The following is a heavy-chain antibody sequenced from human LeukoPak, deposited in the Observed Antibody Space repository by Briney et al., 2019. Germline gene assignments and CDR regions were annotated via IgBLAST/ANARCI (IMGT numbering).Heavy chain of an antibody. CDR2: ISSGSSNI. CDR3: ARDLNVAGTWVY. V-gene: IGHV3-48*01. D-gene: IGHD6-19*01. J-gene: IGHJ4*02. CDR1: GFTFSSYS. Sequence: GGSLRLSCATSGFTFSSYSMSWVRQAPGKGLEWVSHISSGSSNIYYADSVEGRFIISRDNAKNSLFLQMNSLRAEDTAVYYCARDLNVAGTWVYWGQGTLVTVSS.